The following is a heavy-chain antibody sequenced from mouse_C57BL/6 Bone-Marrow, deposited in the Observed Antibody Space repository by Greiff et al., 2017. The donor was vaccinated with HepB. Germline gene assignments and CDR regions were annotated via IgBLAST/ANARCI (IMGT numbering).Heavy chain of an antibody. CDR2: IYPSDSET. J-gene: IGHJ1*03. V-gene: IGHV1-61*01. D-gene: IGHD1-1*01. Sequence: QVQLQQPGAELVRPGSSVKLSCKASGYTFTSYWMDWVKQRPGQGLEWIGNIYPSDSETHYNQKFKDQATLTVDKSSSTAYMQLSSLSSEDSAVYYCARGGFITTVDGYFDVWGTGTTVTVSS. CDR1: GYTFTSYW. CDR3: ARGGFITTVDGYFDV.